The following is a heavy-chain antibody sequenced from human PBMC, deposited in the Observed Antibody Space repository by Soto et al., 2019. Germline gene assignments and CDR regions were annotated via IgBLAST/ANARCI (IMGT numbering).Heavy chain of an antibody. Sequence: SETLSLTCTVSGGSISSGGYSWSWIRHPPGKGLEWIGYIYHSGSTYYNPSLKSRVTISVDRSKNQFSLKLSSVTAADTAVYYCARALRFLEWSAINASDIWGHGTLVTVS. D-gene: IGHD3-3*01. V-gene: IGHV4-30-2*01. CDR3: ARALRFLEWSAINASDI. CDR1: GGSISSGGYS. CDR2: IYHSGST. J-gene: IGHJ3*02.